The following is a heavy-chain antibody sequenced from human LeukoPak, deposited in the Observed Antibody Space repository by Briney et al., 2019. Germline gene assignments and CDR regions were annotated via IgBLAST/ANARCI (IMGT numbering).Heavy chain of an antibody. J-gene: IGHJ6*03. D-gene: IGHD3-10*01. CDR2: INHSGSS. Sequence: KTSETLSLTCAVYGGSFSGHYCSWIRQPPGKGLEWIGEINHSGSSNYNPSLKSRVTISVDTSKNQFSLKLSSVTAADTAVYYCARLQYYYGSGSYYLYYYYYMDVWGKGTTVTVSS. CDR3: ARLQYYYGSGSYYLYYYYYMDV. V-gene: IGHV4-34*01. CDR1: GGSFSGHY.